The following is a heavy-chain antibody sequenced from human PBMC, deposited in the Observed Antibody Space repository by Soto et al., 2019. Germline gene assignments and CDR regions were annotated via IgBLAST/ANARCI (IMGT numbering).Heavy chain of an antibody. D-gene: IGHD7-27*01. V-gene: IGHV4-61*01. CDR2: IYYSGST. CDR1: GGSVSSGSYY. Sequence: SETLSLTCTVSGGSVSSGSYYWSWIRQPPGKGLEWIGYIYYSGSTNYNPSLKSRVTISVDTSKNQFSLKLSSVTAADTAVYYCARDPKTSGGQHWAFNYFDSWGQGTLVTVSS. J-gene: IGHJ4*02. CDR3: ARDPKTSGGQHWAFNYFDS.